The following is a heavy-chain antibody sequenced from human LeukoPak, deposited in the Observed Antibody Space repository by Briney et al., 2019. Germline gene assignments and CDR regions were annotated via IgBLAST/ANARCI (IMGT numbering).Heavy chain of an antibody. Sequence: SETLSLTCIVSGDSISDYSWSWIRQPPGKGLEWIGYIHYSGSTNYSPSLKSRVSIPVDTSKNQFSLRLSSVTAADTAVYYCARTIVGATVYFDYWGQGILVTVSS. CDR3: ARTIVGATVYFDY. CDR1: GDSISDYS. V-gene: IGHV4-59*08. D-gene: IGHD1-26*01. CDR2: IHYSGST. J-gene: IGHJ4*02.